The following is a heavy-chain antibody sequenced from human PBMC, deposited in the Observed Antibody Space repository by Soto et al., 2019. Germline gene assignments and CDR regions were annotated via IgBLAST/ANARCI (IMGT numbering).Heavy chain of an antibody. CDR2: ISYDGSNK. D-gene: IGHD6-13*01. CDR3: ARDLLAAAASGNWFDP. J-gene: IGHJ5*02. V-gene: IGHV3-30-3*01. Sequence: GALRLSCAASGFTFSSYAMHWVRQAPGKGLEWVAVISYDGSNKYYADSVKGRFTISRDNSKNTLYLQMNSLRAEDTAVYYCARDLLAAAASGNWFDPWGQGTLVTVSS. CDR1: GFTFSSYA.